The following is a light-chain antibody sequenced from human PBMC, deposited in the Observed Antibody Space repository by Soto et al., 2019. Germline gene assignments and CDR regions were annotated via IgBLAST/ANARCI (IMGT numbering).Light chain of an antibody. J-gene: IGLJ1*01. V-gene: IGLV1-51*01. CDR3: GTWDSSLSAV. CDR2: DNN. Sequence: VLTQPPSVSAAPGQKVTISCSGSSSNIGNNYVSWYQHLPGTAPKLLIYDNNKRPSGIPDRFSGSKSATSATLVITGLQTGDGAEYYCGTWDSSLSAVFGTGTKVTVL. CDR1: SSNIGNNY.